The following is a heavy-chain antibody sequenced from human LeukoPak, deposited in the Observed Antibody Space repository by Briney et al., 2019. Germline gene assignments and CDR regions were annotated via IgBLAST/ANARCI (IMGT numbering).Heavy chain of an antibody. CDR1: GFTFSSYA. J-gene: IGHJ4*02. V-gene: IGHV3-23*01. D-gene: IGHD3-16*02. Sequence: GGSLRLSCAASGFTFSSYAMSWVRQAPGKGLEWVSTISGSGGSTYYADSVKGRFTISRDNSKNTLYLQMNSLRAEDTAVYYCAKEQGVWGSYRSFDYWGQGTLVTVSS. CDR3: AKEQGVWGSYRSFDY. CDR2: ISGSGGST.